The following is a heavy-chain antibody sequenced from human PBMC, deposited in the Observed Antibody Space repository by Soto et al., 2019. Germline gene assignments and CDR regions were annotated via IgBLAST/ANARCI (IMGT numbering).Heavy chain of an antibody. CDR2: ISYDGTNK. V-gene: IGHV3-30-3*01. J-gene: IGHJ5*02. CDR1: GFTFSSYP. CDR3: ARDPGGVIPAAPILGWFDP. D-gene: IGHD2-2*01. Sequence: QVQLVESGGGVVQPGRSLRLSCAASGFTFSSYPMHWVRQAPGKGPEWVAVISYDGTNKYYPDSVKGRFTISRDNSKNTLYLQMNSLRAEDTAVYYCARDPGGVIPAAPILGWFDPWGQGTLVTVSS.